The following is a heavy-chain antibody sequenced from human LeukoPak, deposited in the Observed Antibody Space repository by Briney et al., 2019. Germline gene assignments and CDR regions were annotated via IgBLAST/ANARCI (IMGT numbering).Heavy chain of an antibody. CDR2: IRSKAYGGTT. Sequence: GGSLRLSCTASGFTFGDYAMSWVRQAPGKGLEWVGFIRSKAYGGTTEYAASVKGRFTISRDDSKSIAYLQMNSLKTEDTAVYYCTSYYHGSGYNWFDPWGQGTLVTVSS. CDR1: GFTFGDYA. V-gene: IGHV3-49*04. J-gene: IGHJ5*02. D-gene: IGHD3-10*01. CDR3: TSYYHGSGYNWFDP.